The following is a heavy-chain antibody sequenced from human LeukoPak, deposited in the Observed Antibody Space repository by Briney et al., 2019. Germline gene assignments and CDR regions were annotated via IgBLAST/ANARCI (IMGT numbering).Heavy chain of an antibody. D-gene: IGHD5-24*01. J-gene: IGHJ4*02. V-gene: IGHV3-30-3*01. CDR3: ARGRDGYNDY. CDR2: ISYDGSNK. Sequence: GRSLRLSCAASGFTFSSYAMHWVRQAPDKGLEWVAVISYDGSNKYYADSVKGRFTISRDNSKNTLYLQMNSLRAEDTAVYYCARGRDGYNDYWGQGTLVTVSS. CDR1: GFTFSSYA.